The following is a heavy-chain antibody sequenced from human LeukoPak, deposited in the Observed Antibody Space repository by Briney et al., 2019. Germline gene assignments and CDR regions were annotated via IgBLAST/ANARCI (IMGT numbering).Heavy chain of an antibody. J-gene: IGHJ5*02. Sequence: GGSLRLSCAASGFTFSSYAMHWVRQAPGKGLEWVAVISYDGSNKYYADSVKGRFTISRDNSKNTLYLQMNSLRAEDTAVYYCARDSLTGGFDPWGQGTLVTVSS. CDR2: ISYDGSNK. D-gene: IGHD1-14*01. CDR1: GFTFSSYA. CDR3: ARDSLTGGFDP. V-gene: IGHV3-30-3*01.